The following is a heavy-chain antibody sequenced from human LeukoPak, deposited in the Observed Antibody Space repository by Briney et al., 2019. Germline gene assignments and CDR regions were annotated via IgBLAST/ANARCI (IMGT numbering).Heavy chain of an antibody. Sequence: ASVKVSCKVSGYTLTELSMHWVRQAPGKGLEWMGGFDPEDGETIYAQKYQGRVTITADKSTSTAYMELSSLRSEDTAVYYCARARSSSADYWGQGTLVTVSS. CDR1: GYTLTELS. J-gene: IGHJ4*02. V-gene: IGHV1-24*01. CDR2: FDPEDGET. D-gene: IGHD6-6*01. CDR3: ARARSSSADY.